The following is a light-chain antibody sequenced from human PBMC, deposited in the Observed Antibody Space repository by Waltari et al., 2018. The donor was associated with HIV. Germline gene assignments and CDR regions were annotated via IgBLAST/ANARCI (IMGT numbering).Light chain of an antibody. CDR1: PSISSY. J-gene: IGKJ2*02. CDR3: QQSYSTPRT. Sequence: DIQMTQSPSSLSASVGDRVTITCRASPSISSYLNWYQQKPGKAPKLLIYAASSLQSGVPSRFSGSGSGTDFTLTISSLQPEDFAPYYCQQSYSTPRTFGQGTKLEIK. CDR2: AAS. V-gene: IGKV1-39*01.